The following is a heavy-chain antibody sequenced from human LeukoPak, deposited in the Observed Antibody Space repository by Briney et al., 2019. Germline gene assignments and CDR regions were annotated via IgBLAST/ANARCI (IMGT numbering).Heavy chain of an antibody. CDR3: ARQYGPIDY. V-gene: IGHV4-39*01. CDR2: IYYSGST. D-gene: IGHD4-17*01. Sequence: PSETLSLTCTVSGGSISSSGDYWGWIRQPPGKGLEWIGSIYYSGSTYYNPSLKSRVTISVDTSKNQFSLNLSSVTAADTAVYYCARQYGPIDYWGQGTLVTVSS. CDR1: GGSISSSGDY. J-gene: IGHJ4*02.